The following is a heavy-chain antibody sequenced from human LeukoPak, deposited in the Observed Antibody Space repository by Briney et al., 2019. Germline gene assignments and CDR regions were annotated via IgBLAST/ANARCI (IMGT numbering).Heavy chain of an antibody. J-gene: IGHJ6*03. D-gene: IGHD6-19*01. CDR2: INPNSGGT. Sequence: ASVKVSCKASGYTFTGYFMHWVRQAPGQGLEWMGRINPNSGGTNYAQKFQGRVTMTRDTSTSTAYMELRSLRSDDAAVYYCARVAYSSGWWGTSNRYYYYYMDVWGKGTTVTVSS. CDR1: GYTFTGYF. CDR3: ARVAYSSGWWGTSNRYYYYYMDV. V-gene: IGHV1-2*06.